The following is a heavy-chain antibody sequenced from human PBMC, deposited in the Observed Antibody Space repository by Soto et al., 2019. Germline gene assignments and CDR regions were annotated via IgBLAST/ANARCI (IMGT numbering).Heavy chain of an antibody. CDR3: AKDARPDGYWDFDY. CDR1: GFIFRTYT. V-gene: IGHV3-23*01. D-gene: IGHD5-12*01. Sequence: GGSLGLACAASGFIFRTYTMNWVRQAPGKGVEWVSGICGDGSGSYYADPVKGRFTISRDNSKNTLYLQMNSLRAEDTAVYYCAKDARPDGYWDFDYWGQGT. J-gene: IGHJ4*02. CDR2: ICGDGSGS.